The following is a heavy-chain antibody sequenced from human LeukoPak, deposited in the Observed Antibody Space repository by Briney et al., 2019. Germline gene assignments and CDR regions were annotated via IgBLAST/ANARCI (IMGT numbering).Heavy chain of an antibody. D-gene: IGHD3-9*01. V-gene: IGHV1-18*01. CDR2: ISAYNGNT. Sequence: ASVTVSFKASGYTFTSYGISWVRQAPGQGLEWMGWISAYNGNTNYAQKLQGRVTMTTDTSTSTAYRELRSLRSDDTAVYYCARGGDLDYDILTGYYNVMYNWFDPWGQGTLVTVSS. CDR1: GYTFTSYG. CDR3: ARGGDLDYDILTGYYNVMYNWFDP. J-gene: IGHJ5*02.